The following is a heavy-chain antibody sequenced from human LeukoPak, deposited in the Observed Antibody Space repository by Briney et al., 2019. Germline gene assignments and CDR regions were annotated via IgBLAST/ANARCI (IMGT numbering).Heavy chain of an antibody. CDR1: GGSISSYY. D-gene: IGHD2-2*01. J-gene: IGHJ6*03. Sequence: SETLSLTCTVSGGSISSYYWSWIRQPPGKGLEWIGYIYYSGSTNYNPSLKSRVTISVDTSKNQFSLKLSSVIAADTAVYYCARTTEGYCSSASCFGFSYSYYMDVWGKGTTVTVSS. CDR2: IYYSGST. CDR3: ARTTEGYCSSASCFGFSYSYYMDV. V-gene: IGHV4-59*01.